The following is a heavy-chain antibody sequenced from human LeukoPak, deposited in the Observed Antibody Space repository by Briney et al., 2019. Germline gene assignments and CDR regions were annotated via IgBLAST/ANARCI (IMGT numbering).Heavy chain of an antibody. CDR2: INSDGSST. CDR3: AKAPAVAYYFDY. J-gene: IGHJ4*02. CDR1: GFTFSSYW. D-gene: IGHD6-19*01. Sequence: GGSLRLSCAASGFTFSSYWMHWVRQAPGKGLVWVSRINSDGSSTSYADSVKGRFTISRDNAKNTLYLQMNSLRVEDTAVYYCAKAPAVAYYFDYWGQGTLVTVSS. V-gene: IGHV3-74*01.